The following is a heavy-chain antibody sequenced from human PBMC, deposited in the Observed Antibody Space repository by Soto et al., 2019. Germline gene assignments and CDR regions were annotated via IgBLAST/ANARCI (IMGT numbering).Heavy chain of an antibody. J-gene: IGHJ4*02. CDR2: IWFDRSNK. CDR3: ARDKSGSGPDY. CDR1: GFTFSSHG. D-gene: IGHD6-19*01. Sequence: GGSLRLSCAASGFTFSSHGMHWVRQAPGKGLEWVAVIWFDRSNKYYADSVEGRSSISRDNSEDMLYLQMNSLRAEDTAVYYCARDKSGSGPDYWGQGTLVTVS. V-gene: IGHV3-33*01.